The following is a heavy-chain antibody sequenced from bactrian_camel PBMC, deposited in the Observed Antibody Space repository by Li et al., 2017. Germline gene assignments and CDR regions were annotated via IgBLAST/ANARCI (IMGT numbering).Heavy chain of an antibody. CDR1: GLTFSDNY. CDR2: IYSDGSKT. Sequence: VQLVESGGGLVQPGGSLRLSCTASGLTFSDNYMSWVRQDAGKGLEWVSGIYSDGSKTRYVDSVKGRFTISRDNAKNTLFLQMNSLKTEDTAVYYCAAYSDLGYWGHGTQVTVS. CDR3: AAYSDLGY. V-gene: IGHV3-2*01. J-gene: IGHJ6*01.